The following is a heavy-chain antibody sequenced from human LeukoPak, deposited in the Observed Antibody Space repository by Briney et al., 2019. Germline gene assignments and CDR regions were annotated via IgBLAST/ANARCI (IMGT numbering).Heavy chain of an antibody. D-gene: IGHD2-21*01. Sequence: ASVKVSCKASGYTFTGYYMHWVRQAPGQGPEWMGWINPNSGGTNYAQKFQGRVTMTRDTSISTAYMELSRLRSDGTAVYYCARERLWGNWFDPWGQGSLVSVSS. J-gene: IGHJ5*02. CDR2: INPNSGGT. V-gene: IGHV1-2*02. CDR3: ARERLWGNWFDP. CDR1: GYTFTGYY.